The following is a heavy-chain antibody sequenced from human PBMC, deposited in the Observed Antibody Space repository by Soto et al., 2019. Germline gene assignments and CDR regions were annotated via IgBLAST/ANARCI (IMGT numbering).Heavy chain of an antibody. D-gene: IGHD2-21*02. CDR2: ISYDAANK. J-gene: IGHJ4*02. V-gene: IGHV3-30*03. CDR3: ASGTAFDH. CDR1: GFTFSNFG. Sequence: VHLVESGGGVVQPGRSLRLSCAASGFTFSNFGMHWVRQAPGKGLEWVAYISYDAANKYYADSVKGRFTISRDNSKNTLHLQMDSLSGDDTALYYCASGTAFDHWGQGTLVSVSS.